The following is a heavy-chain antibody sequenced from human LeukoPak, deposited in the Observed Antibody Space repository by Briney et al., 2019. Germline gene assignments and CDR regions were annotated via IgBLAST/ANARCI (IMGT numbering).Heavy chain of an antibody. J-gene: IGHJ6*04. Sequence: GGSLRLSCAASGITFGNNWMHWVRQGPGKGLVWISRINSDGGGAIYADSVKGRFTVSRDNAKNTLYLQMNSLRAEDTAVYYCARGSYYGMDVWGKGTTVTVSS. CDR1: GITFGNNW. CDR2: INSDGGGA. CDR3: ARGSYYGMDV. V-gene: IGHV3-74*01.